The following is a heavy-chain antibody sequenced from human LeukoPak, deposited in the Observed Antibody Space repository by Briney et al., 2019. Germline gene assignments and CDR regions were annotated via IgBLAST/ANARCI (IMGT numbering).Heavy chain of an antibody. V-gene: IGHV4-61*08. J-gene: IGHJ4*02. CDR1: GGSISSGGYS. CDR2: IYYSGST. Sequence: SQTLSLTCAVSGGSISSGGYSWSWIRQPPGKGLEWIGYIYYSGSTNYNPSLKSRVTISVDTSKNQFSLKLSSVTAADTAVYYCARDPPALAAGTILYEWGQGTLVTVSS. CDR3: ARDPPALAAGTILYE. D-gene: IGHD6-13*01.